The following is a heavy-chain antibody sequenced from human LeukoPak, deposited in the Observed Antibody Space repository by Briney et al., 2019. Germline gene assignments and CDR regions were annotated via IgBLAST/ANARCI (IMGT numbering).Heavy chain of an antibody. V-gene: IGHV1-69*13. CDR2: IIPIFGTT. CDR3: ASSRWGRPDYFDY. J-gene: IGHJ4*02. D-gene: IGHD3-16*01. Sequence: GASVKVSCKASGGTFSSYAISWVRQAPGQGLEWMGKIIPIFGTTNYAQKFQGRVTITADESTSTAYMELSSLRSEDTAVYYCASSRWGRPDYFDYWGQGTLVTVSS. CDR1: GGTFSSYA.